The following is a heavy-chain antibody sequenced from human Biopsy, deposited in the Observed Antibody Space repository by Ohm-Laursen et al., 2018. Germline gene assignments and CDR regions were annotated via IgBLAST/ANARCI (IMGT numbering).Heavy chain of an antibody. CDR2: INQSGET. D-gene: IGHD4-17*01. CDR3: GNEVYGRDY. J-gene: IGHJ4*02. CDR1: GATFSDYY. V-gene: IGHV4-34*08. Sequence: SDTLFLTCTVYGATFSDYYWSWIRQPPGKGLEWIGQINQSGETKYNPSLQSRVTISAEVSKNQFSLKLRSLTAADTAIYYCGNEVYGRDYWGQGARVTVSS.